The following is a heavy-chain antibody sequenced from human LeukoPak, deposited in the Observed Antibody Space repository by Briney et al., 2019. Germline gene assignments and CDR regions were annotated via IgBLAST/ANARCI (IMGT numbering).Heavy chain of an antibody. CDR1: GYSFTSYW. CDR3: PRRGYYCMSTSCYSRGYTWFDP. Sequence: PGESVKISCKGSGYSFTSYWIGWVRQMPGKGLGGMGDIYPGDSDTRYSPSFQGQVTISADKSISTAYLQWSSLGASDTALYYCPRRGYYCMSTSCYSRGYTWFDPWGQRTLVTVSS. D-gene: IGHD2-2*01. CDR2: IYPGDSDT. V-gene: IGHV5-51*03. J-gene: IGHJ5*02.